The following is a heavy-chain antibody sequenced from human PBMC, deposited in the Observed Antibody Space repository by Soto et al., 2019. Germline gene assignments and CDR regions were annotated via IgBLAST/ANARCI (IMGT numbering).Heavy chain of an antibody. D-gene: IGHD3-10*01. CDR1: GFTFSSYG. CDR2: ISYDGSNK. V-gene: IGHV3-30*03. J-gene: IGHJ3*02. CDR3: VTRIWVGTKGEAFDI. Sequence: PGGSLRLSCAASGFTFSSYGMHWVRQAPGKGLEWVAVISYDGSNKYYADSVKGRFTISRDNSKNTLYLQMNSLRAEDTAVYYCVTRIWVGTKGEAFDIWGQGTMVTVSS.